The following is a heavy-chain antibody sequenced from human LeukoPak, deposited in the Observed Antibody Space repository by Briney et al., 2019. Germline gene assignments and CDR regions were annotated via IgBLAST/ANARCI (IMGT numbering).Heavy chain of an antibody. D-gene: IGHD1-26*01. CDR1: GXSISSSSYY. Sequence: SETLSLTCTVPGXSISSSSYYWGWIRQPPGKGLEWIGSIYYSGSTYYNPSLKSRVTISVDTSKNQFSLKLSSVTAADTAVYYCARIVGASDYWGQGTLVTVSS. V-gene: IGHV4-39*01. J-gene: IGHJ4*02. CDR2: IYYSGST. CDR3: ARIVGASDY.